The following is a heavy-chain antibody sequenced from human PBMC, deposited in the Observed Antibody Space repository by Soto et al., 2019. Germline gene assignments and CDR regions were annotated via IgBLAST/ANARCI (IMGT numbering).Heavy chain of an antibody. CDR1: GFTFKNYA. CDR3: AKDQQLTPAYHYGMDV. J-gene: IGHJ6*02. V-gene: IGHV3-23*01. Sequence: EVQLLQSGGGLVPPGGSLRLSCAASGFTFKNYAMNWVRQAPGKGLEWVAIISGSGSTTYYPDSLKGRFTISRDNSKNTLYLQMNSPRVDDTAIYYCAKDQQLTPAYHYGMDVWGQGTTVTVSS. D-gene: IGHD2-2*01. CDR2: ISGSGSTT.